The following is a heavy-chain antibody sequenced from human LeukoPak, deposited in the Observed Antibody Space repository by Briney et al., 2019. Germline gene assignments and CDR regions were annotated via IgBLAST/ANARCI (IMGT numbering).Heavy chain of an antibody. J-gene: IGHJ6*03. CDR1: GGTFSSYV. CDR3: ARVTGPNSYYYYYMDV. V-gene: IGHV1-69*05. Sequence: SVKVSCKASGGTFSSYVISWVRQAPGQGLEWMGGIIPIIGTPNYAQKFQGRVTITTDESTSTAYMELSSLRSGDTAVYYCARVTGPNSYYYYYMDVWGKGTTVTVSS. D-gene: IGHD7-27*01. CDR2: IIPIIGTP.